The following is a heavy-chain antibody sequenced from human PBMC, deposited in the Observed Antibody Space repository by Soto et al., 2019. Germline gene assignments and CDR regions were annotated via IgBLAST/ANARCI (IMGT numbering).Heavy chain of an antibody. J-gene: IGHJ4*02. CDR2: INPSGGST. CDR3: ARAVAVPADFDY. Sequence: ASVKVSCKASGYTFSNYYMQWVRQAPGQGLEWMGIINPSGGSTSYAQKFQGRVTMTRDTSTSIVYMELSSLRSEDTALYYCARAVAVPADFDYWGQGTLVTVSS. D-gene: IGHD6-19*01. CDR1: GYTFSNYY. V-gene: IGHV1-46*01.